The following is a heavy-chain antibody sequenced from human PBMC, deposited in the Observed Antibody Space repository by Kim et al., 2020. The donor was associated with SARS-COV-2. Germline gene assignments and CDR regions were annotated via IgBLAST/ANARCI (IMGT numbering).Heavy chain of an antibody. V-gene: IGHV3-30*02. D-gene: IGHD2-21*01. CDR2: IWYDGSNK. CDR1: GFSFSSCG. J-gene: IGHJ4*01. CDR3: AKGAPFRRQDPAYDY. Sequence: GGSLRLSCAASGFSFSSCGMHWVRQAPGKGLEWVAVIWYDGSNKYYADSVKGRFTISRDNSKNTLYLQMNSLRAEDTALYYCAKGAPFRRQDPAYDYCG.